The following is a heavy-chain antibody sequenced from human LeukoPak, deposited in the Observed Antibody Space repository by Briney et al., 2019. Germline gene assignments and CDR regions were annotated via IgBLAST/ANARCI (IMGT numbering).Heavy chain of an antibody. CDR3: ATPPAREKYCSGGSCYSADAFDN. CDR2: TIPIFGTA. J-gene: IGHJ3*02. CDR1: GGTFSSYA. V-gene: IGHV1-69*05. D-gene: IGHD2-15*01. Sequence: SVKVSCKASGGTFSSYAISWVRQAPGQGLEWMGGTIPIFGTANYAQKFQGRVTITTDESTSTAYMELSSLRSEDTAVYYCATPPAREKYCSGGSCYSADAFDNWGQGTMVTVSS.